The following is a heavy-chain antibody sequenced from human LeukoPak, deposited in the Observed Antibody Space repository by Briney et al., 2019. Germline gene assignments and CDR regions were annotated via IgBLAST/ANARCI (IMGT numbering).Heavy chain of an antibody. Sequence: PGGSLRLSCAASGFTFSSYEMNWVRQAPGKGLEWVSYISSIGSTIYYADSVKGRFIISRDNAKNSLYLQMNSLRAEDTAVYYCARESPYSSGWEAYYYYYMDVWGKGTTVTVSS. CDR2: ISSIGSTI. CDR3: ARESPYSSGWEAYYYYYMDV. V-gene: IGHV3-48*03. D-gene: IGHD3-22*01. J-gene: IGHJ6*03. CDR1: GFTFSSYE.